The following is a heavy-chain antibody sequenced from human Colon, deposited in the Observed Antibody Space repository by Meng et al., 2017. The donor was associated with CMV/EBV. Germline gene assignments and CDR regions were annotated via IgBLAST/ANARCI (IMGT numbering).Heavy chain of an antibody. D-gene: IGHD2-2*01. CDR2: MSGSDTTK. V-gene: IGHV3-11*01. CDR3: ASGLPAAPRSAFDY. CDR1: GFAFSDYY. Sequence: GGSLRLSCAASGFAFSDYYMSWIRQAPGKGLEWVSYMSGSDTTKDYADSVKGRFIISRDNAKNSLYLQMNSLRAEDTAVYYCASGLPAAPRSAFDYWGQGTPVTVSS. J-gene: IGHJ4*02.